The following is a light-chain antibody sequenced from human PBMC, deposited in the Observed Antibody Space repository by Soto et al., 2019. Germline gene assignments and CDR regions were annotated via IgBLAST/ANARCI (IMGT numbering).Light chain of an antibody. V-gene: IGKV3-15*01. J-gene: IGKJ1*01. CDR1: QNVGTN. Sequence: DTALTQSPATLSVSPGERATLSCRASQNVGTNLAWYQQRAGQAPRLLIYGASTRAFGVAARFSGGGSGTEFTLTISSLQSEDFAVYHCQQYNNGPPWTFGQGTKVE. CDR2: GAS. CDR3: QQYNNGPPWT.